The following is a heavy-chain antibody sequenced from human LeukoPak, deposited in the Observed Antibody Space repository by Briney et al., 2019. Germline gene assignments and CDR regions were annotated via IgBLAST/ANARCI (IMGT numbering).Heavy chain of an antibody. D-gene: IGHD3-16*02. CDR3: ARDASITFGGVIVLGYYFDY. CDR1: GGSISSGSYY. CDR2: IYTSGST. V-gene: IGHV4-61*02. J-gene: IGHJ4*02. Sequence: SETLSLTCTVSGGSISSGSYYWSWIRQPAGKGLEWIGRIYTSGSTNYNPSLKSRVTISVDTSKNQFSLKLSSVTAADTAVYYCARDASITFGGVIVLGYYFDYWGQGTLVTVSS.